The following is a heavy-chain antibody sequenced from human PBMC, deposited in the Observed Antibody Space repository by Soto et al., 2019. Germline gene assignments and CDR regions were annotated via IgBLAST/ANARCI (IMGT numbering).Heavy chain of an antibody. V-gene: IGHV3-33*01. Sequence: QVQLVESGGGVVQPGRSLRLSCAASGFTFSSYGMHWVRQAPGKGLEWVAVIWYDGSNKYYADSVKGRFTISRDNSKNSLYRQMNSLGAEDTAVYYCARDRYYDSSGPNWYFDLWGRGTLVTVSS. CDR2: IWYDGSNK. J-gene: IGHJ2*01. CDR3: ARDRYYDSSGPNWYFDL. CDR1: GFTFSSYG. D-gene: IGHD3-22*01.